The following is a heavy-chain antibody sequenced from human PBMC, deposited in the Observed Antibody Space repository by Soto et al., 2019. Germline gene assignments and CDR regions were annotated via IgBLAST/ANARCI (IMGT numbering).Heavy chain of an antibody. CDR2: IRQDGTDK. J-gene: IGHJ5*02. CDR3: ARDKNNKQGFDP. Sequence: PGGSLRLSCAASGFTFSSYWMSWVRQAPGKGLEWVANIRQDGTDKNYVDSVKGRFTISRDNTKNSLYLQMNSLRFDDTAFYFCARDKNNKQGFDPWGHGTLVTVSS. CDR1: GFTFSSYW. V-gene: IGHV3-7*01.